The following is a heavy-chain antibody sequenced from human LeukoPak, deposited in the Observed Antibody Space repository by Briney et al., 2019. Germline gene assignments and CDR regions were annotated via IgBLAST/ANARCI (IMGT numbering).Heavy chain of an antibody. CDR1: GYTFTSYG. CDR2: ISAYNGNT. V-gene: IGHV1-18*01. J-gene: IGHJ4*02. Sequence: GASVKVSCKASGYTFTSYGISWVRQAPGQGLEWMGWISAYNGNTNYAKKLQGRVTMTTDTSTSTAYMELRSLRSDDTAVYYCARASGYSSGHDYFDYWGQGTLVTVSS. CDR3: ARASGYSSGHDYFDY. D-gene: IGHD6-19*01.